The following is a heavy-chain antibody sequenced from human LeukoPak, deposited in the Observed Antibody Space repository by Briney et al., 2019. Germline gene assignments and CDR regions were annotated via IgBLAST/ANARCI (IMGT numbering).Heavy chain of an antibody. CDR2: ISAYNGNT. CDR1: GYTFTSYG. CDR3: ARDNTAWVVIAMNWFDP. Sequence: ASVKVSCKASGYTFTSYGISWVRQAPGQGLEWMGWISAYNGNTNYAQKLQGRVTMTTDTSTSTAYMELRSLRSDDTAVYYCARDNTAWVVIAMNWFDPWGQGTLVTVSS. V-gene: IGHV1-18*01. J-gene: IGHJ5*02. D-gene: IGHD3-22*01.